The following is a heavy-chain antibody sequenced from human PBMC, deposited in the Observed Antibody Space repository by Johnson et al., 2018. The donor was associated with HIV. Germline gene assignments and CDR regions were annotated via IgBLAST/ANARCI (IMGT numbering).Heavy chain of an antibody. Sequence: EQLVESGGGLVQPGGSLRLSCAASGFTFSSYWMSWVRQALGRGLEWVSYIRSGGGSVHYAESVKGRFIISRDNAKNSLFVEMNSLRAEDTAVYYCAIQHGQLAEPDAFDIWGQGTMGTVSS. V-gene: IGHV3-48*04. CDR1: GFTFSSYW. CDR3: AIQHGQLAEPDAFDI. CDR2: IRSGGGSV. J-gene: IGHJ3*02. D-gene: IGHD6-6*01.